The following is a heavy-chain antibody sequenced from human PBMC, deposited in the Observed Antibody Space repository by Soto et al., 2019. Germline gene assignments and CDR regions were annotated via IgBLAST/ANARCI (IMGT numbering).Heavy chain of an antibody. D-gene: IGHD3-10*01. Sequence: LSLTCAASGFTFSSYSMNWVRQAPGKGLEWVSSISSSSSYIYYADSVKGRFTISRDNAKNSLYLQMNSLRAEDTAVYYCASLPRITMVRGVIITGGWGQGTLVTVSS. CDR2: ISSSSSYI. J-gene: IGHJ4*02. CDR3: ASLPRITMVRGVIITGG. CDR1: GFTFSSYS. V-gene: IGHV3-21*01.